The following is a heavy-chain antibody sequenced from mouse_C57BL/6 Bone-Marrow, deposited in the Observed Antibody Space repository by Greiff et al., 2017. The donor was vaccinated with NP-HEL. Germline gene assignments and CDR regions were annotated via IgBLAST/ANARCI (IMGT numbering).Heavy chain of an antibody. CDR2: INPSNGGT. V-gene: IGHV1-53*01. J-gene: IGHJ3*01. Sequence: QVQLKQPGTELVKPGASVKLSCKASGYTFTGYWMHWVKQRPGQGLEWIGNINPSNGGTNYNEKFKSKATLTVDKSSSTAYMQLSSLTSEDSAVYYCARSGGLYETTVVAPRFAYWGQGTLVTVSA. CDR1: GYTFTGYW. CDR3: ARSGGLYETTVVAPRFAY. D-gene: IGHD1-1*01.